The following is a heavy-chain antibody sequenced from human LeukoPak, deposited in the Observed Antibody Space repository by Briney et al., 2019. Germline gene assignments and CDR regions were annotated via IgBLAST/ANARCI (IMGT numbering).Heavy chain of an antibody. CDR3: ARGLGLGVTPGYNWFDP. V-gene: IGHV1-8*03. CDR2: MNPNSGNT. Sequence: GASVKVSCKASGYTFTSYDINWVRQATGQGLEWMGWMNPNSGNTGYAQKFQGRVTITRNTSISAAYMELSSLRSEDTAVYYCARGLGLGVTPGYNWFDPWGQGTLVTVSS. J-gene: IGHJ5*02. CDR1: GYTFTSYD. D-gene: IGHD1-26*01.